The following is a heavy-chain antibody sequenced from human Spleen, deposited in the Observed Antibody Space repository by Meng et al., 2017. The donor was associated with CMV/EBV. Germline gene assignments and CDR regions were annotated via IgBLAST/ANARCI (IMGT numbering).Heavy chain of an antibody. CDR2: ITSSSIYI. V-gene: IGHV3-21*01. J-gene: IGHJ4*02. CDR3: ARVHMTYPCFDY. D-gene: IGHD2-21*01. Sequence: GGSLRLSCAASGFAFSDYTMNWVRRAPGKGLEWVSSITSSSIYIYYADSLKGRFTISRDNAKNSLYLQMNSLRAEDTAVYYCARVHMTYPCFDYWGQGTLVTVSS. CDR1: GFAFSDYT.